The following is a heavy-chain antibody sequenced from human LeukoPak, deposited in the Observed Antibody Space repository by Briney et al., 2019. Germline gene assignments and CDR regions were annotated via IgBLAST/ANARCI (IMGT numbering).Heavy chain of an antibody. CDR3: APRTDYFDY. CDR2: IRATGDNT. D-gene: IGHD1-14*01. Sequence: GGSLRLSCAASGFTFSSFAMTWVRQAPGKGLEWVSAIRATGDNTHYADSAKGRFTISRDNSKNTLYLQMNSLRAEDTAVYYCAPRTDYFDYWGQGTLVTVSS. J-gene: IGHJ4*02. CDR1: GFTFSSFA. V-gene: IGHV3-23*01.